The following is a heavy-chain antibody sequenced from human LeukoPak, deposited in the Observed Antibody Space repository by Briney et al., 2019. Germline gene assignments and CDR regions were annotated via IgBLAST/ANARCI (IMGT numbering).Heavy chain of an antibody. CDR1: GYTFTGNN. Sequence: ASVKVACKTFGYTFTGNNMHWVRQAPGQGLEGVGWINPNTGDQTSAPQFQGRVTITRDSSISTAYMELSRLRSDDTAVYYCARDRRESNWNFFDYWGQGTLVTVSS. D-gene: IGHD1-1*01. CDR3: ARDRRESNWNFFDY. J-gene: IGHJ4*02. V-gene: IGHV1-2*02. CDR2: INPNTGDQ.